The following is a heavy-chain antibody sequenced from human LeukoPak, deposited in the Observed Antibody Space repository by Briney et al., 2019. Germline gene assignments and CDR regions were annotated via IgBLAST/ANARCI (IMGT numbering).Heavy chain of an antibody. V-gene: IGHV3-23*01. D-gene: IGHD2-15*01. Sequence: PGGSLRLSCAASGFTFSSYAMSLVRQAPGQVLKWVSPISGSGGSTYSADSVKGRFTISRDNSKNTLYLQMNSLRAEDTAVYYCANLGAYGYCSGGSCYRSDYWGQGTLVTVSS. CDR2: ISGSGGST. CDR1: GFTFSSYA. CDR3: ANLGAYGYCSGGSCYRSDY. J-gene: IGHJ4*02.